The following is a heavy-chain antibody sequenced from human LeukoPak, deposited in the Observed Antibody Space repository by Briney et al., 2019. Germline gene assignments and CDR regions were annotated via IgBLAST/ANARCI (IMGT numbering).Heavy chain of an antibody. Sequence: GGSLRLSCAASGFTFSTFAMIWVRQPPGKGLEWVSSIFPSGGEIHYADSVKGRFTISRDNSKNTLYLQMNSLRAEDTAVYYCAKDYNPPRIAARERNWFDPWGQGTLVTVSS. CDR1: GFTFSTFA. D-gene: IGHD6-6*01. V-gene: IGHV3-23*01. CDR3: AKDYNPPRIAARERNWFDP. J-gene: IGHJ5*02. CDR2: IFPSGGEI.